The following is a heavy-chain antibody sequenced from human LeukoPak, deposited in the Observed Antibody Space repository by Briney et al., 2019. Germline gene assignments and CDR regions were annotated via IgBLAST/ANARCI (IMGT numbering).Heavy chain of an antibody. Sequence: SETLSLTCTVSGGSISSSSYYWGWIRQPPGKGLEWIGSIYTSGSTNYNPSLKSRVTISVDTSKNQFSLKLSSVTAADTAVYYCARSNYDGSGYYDNRPRIYFYKYMDVWGRGTTVTISS. CDR3: ARSNYDGSGYYDNRPRIYFYKYMDV. CDR2: IYTSGST. D-gene: IGHD3-22*01. J-gene: IGHJ6*03. V-gene: IGHV4-39*07. CDR1: GGSISSSSYY.